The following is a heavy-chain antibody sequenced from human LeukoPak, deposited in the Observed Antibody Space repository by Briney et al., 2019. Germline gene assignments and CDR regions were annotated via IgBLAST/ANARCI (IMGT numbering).Heavy chain of an antibody. J-gene: IGHJ6*02. V-gene: IGHV3-53*01. CDR3: AFCSGGSCYGMDV. CDR1: GFTVSNNY. D-gene: IGHD2-15*01. Sequence: PGGSLRLSCAASGFTVSNNYMSWARQAPGKGLEWVSVIYSGGSTYYADSVRGRFTISRDNSKNTLYLQMNSLRAEDTAVYYCAFCSGGSCYGMDVWGQGTTVTVSS. CDR2: IYSGGST.